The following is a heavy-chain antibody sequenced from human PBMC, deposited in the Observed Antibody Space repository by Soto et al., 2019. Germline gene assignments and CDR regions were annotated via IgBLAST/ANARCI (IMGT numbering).Heavy chain of an antibody. V-gene: IGHV3-7*01. J-gene: IGHJ4*02. CDR1: RFTFSNYW. Sequence: GGSLRLSCAASRFTFSNYWMSWVRQAPGKGLEWVANIKQDGSEKYYVDSVKGRFTISRDDAKNSLYLQMNSLRAEDTAVYYCAREPNSIDYWGQGTLVTVSS. CDR2: IKQDGSEK. D-gene: IGHD1-7*01. CDR3: AREPNSIDY.